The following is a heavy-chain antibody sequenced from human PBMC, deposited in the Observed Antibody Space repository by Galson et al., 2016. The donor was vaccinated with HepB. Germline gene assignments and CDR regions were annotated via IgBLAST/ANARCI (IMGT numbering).Heavy chain of an antibody. J-gene: IGHJ2*01. CDR1: GASLSGYW. CDR3: VRVSGDYGGTPRWWYFAV. D-gene: IGHD4/OR15-4a*01. CDR2: IHYSGKT. V-gene: IGHV4-34*01. Sequence: ETLSLTCGVCGASLSGYWWSWIRQPPGRGLEWIGEIHYSGKTNYNPSLESQVTMSVDMSKNQFSLKVNSVTAADTALYYCVRVSGDYGGTPRWWYFAVWGRATLVTVSS.